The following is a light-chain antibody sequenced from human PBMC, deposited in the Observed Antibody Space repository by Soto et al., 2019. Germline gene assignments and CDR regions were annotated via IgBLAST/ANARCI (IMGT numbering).Light chain of an antibody. Sequence: QSALTQPRSLSASPGQSVTISCTGSSADVGRYNYVSWFQQHPGKAPKLIISDVNKRPSGVPDRFSGSKSGNTASLIISGLQAEDEADYYCYSYAGSVSVFGGGTKLTVL. J-gene: IGLJ2*01. CDR3: YSYAGSVSV. CDR1: SADVGRYNY. CDR2: DVN. V-gene: IGLV2-11*01.